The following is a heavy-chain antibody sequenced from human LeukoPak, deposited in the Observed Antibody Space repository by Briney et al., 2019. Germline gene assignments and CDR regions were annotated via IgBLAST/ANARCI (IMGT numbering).Heavy chain of an antibody. D-gene: IGHD2-2*01. CDR1: GYTFTGYY. CDR2: INPNSGGT. V-gene: IGHV1-2*02. J-gene: IGHJ5*02. Sequence: GASVKVSCKASGYTFTGYYMHWVRQAPGQGLEWMGWINPNSGGTNYAQKFQGRATMTRDTSISTAYMELSRLRSDDTAVYYCARGKPAIVVVPAARGSWFDPWGQGTLVTVSS. CDR3: ARGKPAIVVVPAARGSWFDP.